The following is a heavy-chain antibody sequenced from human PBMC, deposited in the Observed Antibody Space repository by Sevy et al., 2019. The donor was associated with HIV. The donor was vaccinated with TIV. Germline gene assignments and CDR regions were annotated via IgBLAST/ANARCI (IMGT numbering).Heavy chain of an antibody. CDR2: ISSGSSYI. CDR1: GFTFSYYT. Sequence: GGSLRLSCAASGFTFSYYTMKWVRQAPGKGLEWVSSISSGSSYISYGESVKGRFTISRDYAKNSLFLQMNSLRAEDTAVYYCARSLDYYDSSGANDYWGQGTLVTVSS. J-gene: IGHJ4*02. D-gene: IGHD3-22*01. CDR3: ARSLDYYDSSGANDY. V-gene: IGHV3-21*01.